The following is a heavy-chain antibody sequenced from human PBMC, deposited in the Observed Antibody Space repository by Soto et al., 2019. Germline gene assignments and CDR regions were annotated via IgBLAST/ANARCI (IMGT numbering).Heavy chain of an antibody. CDR3: AKDRVPYCGGDCYSNY. CDR1: GFTFSSYG. D-gene: IGHD2-21*02. V-gene: IGHV3-30*18. Sequence: GGSLRLSCAASGFTFSSYGMHWVRQAPGKGLEWVAVISYDGSNKYYADSVKGRFTISRDNSKNTLYLQMNSLRAEDTAVYYCAKDRVPYCGGDCYSNYWGQGTLVTVSS. CDR2: ISYDGSNK. J-gene: IGHJ4*02.